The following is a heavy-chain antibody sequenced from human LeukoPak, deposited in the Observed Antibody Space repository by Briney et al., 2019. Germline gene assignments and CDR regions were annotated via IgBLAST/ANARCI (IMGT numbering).Heavy chain of an antibody. J-gene: IGHJ6*02. D-gene: IGHD6-19*01. V-gene: IGHV3-23*01. Sequence: GGSLRLSCAASGFTFSSYAMSWVRQAPGKGLEWVSAISGSGGSTYYADSVKGRFTISRDNSKNTLYLQMNSLRAEDTAVYYCAKETGLGIAMVTYYYYGMDVWGQGTTVTVSS. CDR1: GFTFSSYA. CDR3: AKETGLGIAMVTYYYYGMDV. CDR2: ISGSGGST.